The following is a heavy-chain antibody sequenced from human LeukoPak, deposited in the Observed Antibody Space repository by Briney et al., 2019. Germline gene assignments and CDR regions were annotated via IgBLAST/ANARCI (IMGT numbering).Heavy chain of an antibody. J-gene: IGHJ3*02. CDR1: GGSISSSSYY. CDR3: ARVRGYSYGSDAFDI. Sequence: SETLSLTCTVSGGSISSSSYYWGWIRQPPGKGLEWIGYIYYSGSTNYNPSLKSRVTISVDTSKKQFSLKLSSVTAADTAVYYCARVRGYSYGSDAFDIWGQGTMVTVSS. V-gene: IGHV4-61*05. CDR2: IYYSGST. D-gene: IGHD5-18*01.